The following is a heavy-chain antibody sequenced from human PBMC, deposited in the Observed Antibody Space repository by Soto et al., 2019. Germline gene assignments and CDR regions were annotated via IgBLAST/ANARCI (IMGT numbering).Heavy chain of an antibody. Sequence: EVHLVESGGGLVQPGGSLRLSCAASGFTFSSYWMTWVRKAPGKGLEWVASIKLDGSEKYYVDSVKGRFTISRDNAKNSLYLQMNSLRAEDTAVYYCARDSSGYYYYYYGMDVWGQGTTVTVSS. V-gene: IGHV3-7*03. CDR1: GFTFSSYW. CDR3: ARDSSGYYYYYYGMDV. D-gene: IGHD3-22*01. CDR2: IKLDGSEK. J-gene: IGHJ6*02.